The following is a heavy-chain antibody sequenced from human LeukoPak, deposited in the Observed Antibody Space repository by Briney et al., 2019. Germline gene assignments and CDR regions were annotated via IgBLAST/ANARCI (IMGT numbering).Heavy chain of an antibody. D-gene: IGHD2-2*01. CDR2: IIPIFGTA. J-gene: IGHJ5*02. CDR3: ARSAVIVVVPAATWSWFDP. V-gene: IGHV1-69*13. CDR1: GGTFSSYA. Sequence: ASAKVSCKASGGTFSSYAISWVRQAPGQGLEWMGRIIPIFGTANYAQKFQGRVTITADESTSTAYMELSSLRSEDTAVYYCARSAVIVVVPAATWSWFDPWGQGTLVTVSS.